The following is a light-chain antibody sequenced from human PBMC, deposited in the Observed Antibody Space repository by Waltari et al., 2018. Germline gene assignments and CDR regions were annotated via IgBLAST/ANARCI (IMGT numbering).Light chain of an antibody. V-gene: IGKV1-5*03. J-gene: IGKJ1*01. CDR3: QQFDTYPWT. CDR2: NAS. CDR1: QDIGTW. Sequence: DIQLTQSPSTLSASVGDRVTITCRASQDIGTWLAWYQQKPGKAPELLVYNASRLQSGVPSRFSGRGSGTEFTLTISSLQPEDFATFYCQQFDTYPWTFGQGTKVDIK.